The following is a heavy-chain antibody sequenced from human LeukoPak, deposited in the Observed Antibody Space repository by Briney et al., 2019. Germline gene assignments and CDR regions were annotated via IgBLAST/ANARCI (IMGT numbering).Heavy chain of an antibody. CDR3: VLEQLVAFDI. V-gene: IGHV3-21*01. Sequence: QLGGSLRLSCAASGFTFSSYSMNWVGQAPGKGLEWVSYNSSSSSYIYYADSVKGRFTISRDNAKNSLYLQMNSLRAEDKAVYYCVLEQLVAFDIWGQGTMVTVSS. J-gene: IGHJ3*02. CDR1: GFTFSSYS. CDR2: NSSSSSYI. D-gene: IGHD6-13*01.